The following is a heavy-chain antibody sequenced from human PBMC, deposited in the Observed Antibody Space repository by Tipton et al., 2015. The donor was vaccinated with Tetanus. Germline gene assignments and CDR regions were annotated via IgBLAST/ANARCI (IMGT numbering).Heavy chain of an antibody. V-gene: IGHV4-39*01. CDR3: AQGKSNQGMLS. Sequence: TLSLICTVSGGSISSNVYYWAWIRQPPGKGPQWIGNIFYSGSINYNPSLKSRLTISADTAKNQFSLKLNSVTASDTAVYYCAQGKSNQGMLSWGQGTLVTVSS. CDR2: IFYSGSI. CDR1: GGSISSNVYY. J-gene: IGHJ4*02. D-gene: IGHD3-16*02.